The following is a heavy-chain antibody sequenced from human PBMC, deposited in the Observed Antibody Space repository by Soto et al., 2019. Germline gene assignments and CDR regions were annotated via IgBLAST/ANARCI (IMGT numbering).Heavy chain of an antibody. CDR3: AKLPSGPIVATMHFDY. V-gene: IGHV3-23*01. Sequence: LRLSCAASGFTFSSYAMSWVRQAPGKGLEWVSAISGSGGSTYYADSVKGRFTISRDNSKNTLYLQMNSLRAEDTAVYYCAKLPSGPIVATMHFDYWGQGTLVTVSS. CDR2: ISGSGGST. J-gene: IGHJ4*02. D-gene: IGHD5-12*01. CDR1: GFTFSSYA.